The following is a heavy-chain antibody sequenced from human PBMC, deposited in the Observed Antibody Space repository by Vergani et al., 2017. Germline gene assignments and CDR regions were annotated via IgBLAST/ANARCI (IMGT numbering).Heavy chain of an antibody. CDR1: GASVSRGTYY. D-gene: IGHD2-21*01. CDR3: ARASHCINCYSEEPNGPGYYYMDV. J-gene: IGHJ6*03. Sequence: QVQLQESGPGLLKPSQTLSLTCTVSGASVSRGTYYWTWIRQPAGKKLEWIVRMYTSGHTIYNPSLESRVTMSVDTSKNQFSLQLGSVTAADTAVYYCARASHCINCYSEEPNGPGYYYMDVWGKGTTVTVSS. V-gene: IGHV4-61*02. CDR2: MYTSGHT.